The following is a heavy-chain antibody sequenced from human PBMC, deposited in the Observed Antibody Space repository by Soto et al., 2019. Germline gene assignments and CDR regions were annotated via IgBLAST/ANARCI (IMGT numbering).Heavy chain of an antibody. CDR2: VSPYNGYT. CDR1: DNSFSTFD. V-gene: IGHV1-18*01. D-gene: IGHD3-10*01. CDR3: ARGVGSGSYYNQYNWFDP. J-gene: IGHJ5*02. Sequence: ASVKVSCKASDNSFSTFDLSWVRQAPGQGLEWMGSVSPYNGYTDYAQNLQGRVTMTTDRDTSTAYLELRSLRSDDTAVYYCARGVGSGSYYNQYNWFDPWGQGNLVTVSS.